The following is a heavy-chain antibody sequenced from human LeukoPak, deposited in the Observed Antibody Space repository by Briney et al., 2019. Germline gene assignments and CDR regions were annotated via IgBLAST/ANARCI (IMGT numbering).Heavy chain of an antibody. CDR2: INHSGST. CDR1: GGSFSGYY. J-gene: IGHJ5*02. D-gene: IGHD3-10*01. Sequence: MSSETLSLTCAVYGGSFSGYYWSWIRQPPGKGLEWIGEINHSGSTNYNPSLKSRVTISVDTSKNQFSLKLSSVTAADTAVYYCARKASINYYGSGSYLFDPWGQGTLVTVSS. V-gene: IGHV4-34*01. CDR3: ARKASINYYGSGSYLFDP.